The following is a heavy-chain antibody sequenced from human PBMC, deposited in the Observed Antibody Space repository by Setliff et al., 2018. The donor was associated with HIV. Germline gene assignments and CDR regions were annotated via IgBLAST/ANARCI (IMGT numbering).Heavy chain of an antibody. CDR1: GYKFTGHH. Sequence: SVKVSCKASGYKFTGHHIQWMRQAPGQGLEWMGRINPNMGDTQYAQKFQGRIIMTRDTSINTVYMELSSLTSDDTALYYCARDEERRGPPGIWGQGTMVTVSS. J-gene: IGHJ3*02. V-gene: IGHV1-2*06. D-gene: IGHD1-26*01. CDR3: ARDEERRGPPGI. CDR2: INPNMGDT.